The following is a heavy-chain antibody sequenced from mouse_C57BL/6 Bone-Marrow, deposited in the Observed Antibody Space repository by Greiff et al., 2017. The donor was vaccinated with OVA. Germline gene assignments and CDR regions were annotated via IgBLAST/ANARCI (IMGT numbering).Heavy chain of an antibody. CDR2: INPYNGGT. D-gene: IGHD1-1*01. V-gene: IGHV1-19*01. J-gene: IGHJ2*01. CDR3: ARSKTTVVRYYFDY. CDR1: GYTFTDYY. Sequence: EVKLMESGPVLVKPGASVKMSCKASGYTFTDYYMNWVKQSHGKSLEWIGVINPYNGGTSYNQKFKGKATLTVDKSSSTAYMELNSLTSEDSAVYYCARSKTTVVRYYFDYWGQGTTLTVSS.